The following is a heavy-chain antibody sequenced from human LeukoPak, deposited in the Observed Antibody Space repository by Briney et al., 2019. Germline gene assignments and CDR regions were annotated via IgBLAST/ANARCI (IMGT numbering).Heavy chain of an antibody. Sequence: SETLTLTCTVSGGSITGYYWNWIRQPPGKGLEWIGYIYYTGGTYYNPSLESRVTISVDTSKSQFSLKLSSVTAADTAVYYCAREPTAMGNDYWGQGTLVTVSS. J-gene: IGHJ4*02. V-gene: IGHV4-59*12. CDR1: GGSITGYY. CDR2: IYYTGGT. D-gene: IGHD2-21*02. CDR3: AREPTAMGNDY.